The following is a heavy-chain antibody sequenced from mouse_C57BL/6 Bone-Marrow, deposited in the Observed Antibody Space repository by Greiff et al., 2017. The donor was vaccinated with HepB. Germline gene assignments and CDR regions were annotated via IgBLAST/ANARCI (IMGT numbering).Heavy chain of an antibody. Sequence: VQLQQPGAELVKPGASVKLSCKASGYTFTSYWMQWVKQRPGQGLEWIGEIDPSDSYTNYNQKFKGKATLTVDTSSSTAYMQLSSLTSEDSAVYYCARNSNYEAWFAYWGQGTLVTVSA. D-gene: IGHD2-5*01. CDR1: GYTFTSYW. V-gene: IGHV1-50*01. CDR3: ARNSNYEAWFAY. CDR2: IDPSDSYT. J-gene: IGHJ3*01.